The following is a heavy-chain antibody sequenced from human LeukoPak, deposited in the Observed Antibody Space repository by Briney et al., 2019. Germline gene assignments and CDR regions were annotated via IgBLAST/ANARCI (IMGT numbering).Heavy chain of an antibody. V-gene: IGHV3-30*04. J-gene: IGHJ4*02. D-gene: IGHD4-17*01. Sequence: QPGGSLRLSCAASGFTFSSYAMHWVRQAPGKGLEWVAVISYDGSNKYYADSVKGRFTISRDNSKNTLYLQMNSLRAEDTAVYYCARDPSGGDYFPGTYLDYWGQGTLVTVSS. CDR1: GFTFSSYA. CDR3: ARDPSGGDYFPGTYLDY. CDR2: ISYDGSNK.